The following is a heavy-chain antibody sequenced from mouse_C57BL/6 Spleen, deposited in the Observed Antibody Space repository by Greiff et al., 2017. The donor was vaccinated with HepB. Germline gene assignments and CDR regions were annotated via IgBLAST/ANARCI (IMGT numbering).Heavy chain of an antibody. J-gene: IGHJ1*03. CDR1: GYTFTSYG. CDR2: IYPRSGNT. V-gene: IGHV1-81*01. Sequence: QVQLQQSGAELARPGASVKLSCKASGYTFTSYGISWVKQRTGQGLEWIGEIYPRSGNTYYNEKFKGKATLTAYKSSSTAYMELRSLTSEDSAVYFCARGGYWYFDVCGTGTTVTVSS. CDR3: ARGGYWYFDV.